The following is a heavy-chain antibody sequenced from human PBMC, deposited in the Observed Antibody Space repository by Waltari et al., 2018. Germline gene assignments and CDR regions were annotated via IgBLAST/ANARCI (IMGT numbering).Heavy chain of an antibody. D-gene: IGHD4-17*01. CDR1: GYPCTSYG. CDR2: ISAYNGNT. J-gene: IGHJ4*02. Sequence: QVQLVQSGAEVTKPGASVTVSCKASGYPCTSYGITWVRQAPGQGLEWMGWISAYNGNTNYAQKLQGRVTMTTDTSTSTAYMELRSLRSDDTAVYYCARHFAVTTGSWVDYWGQGTLVTVSS. V-gene: IGHV1-18*04. CDR3: ARHFAVTTGSWVDY.